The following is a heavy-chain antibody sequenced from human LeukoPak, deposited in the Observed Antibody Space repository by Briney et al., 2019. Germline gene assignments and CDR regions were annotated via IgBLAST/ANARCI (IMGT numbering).Heavy chain of an antibody. D-gene: IGHD2-15*01. CDR3: ASRDPCSGGTCYGLGY. V-gene: IGHV3-23*01. CDR2: ISGSGGST. CDR1: GFTFSSYA. Sequence: GGSLRLSCAVSGFTFSSYAMTWVRQAPGQGLEWVSTISGSGGSTFHAASVKGRFSISRDNSKNTLFLQMNSLRAEDTAVYFCASRDPCSGGTCYGLGYWGQGILVTVSS. J-gene: IGHJ4*02.